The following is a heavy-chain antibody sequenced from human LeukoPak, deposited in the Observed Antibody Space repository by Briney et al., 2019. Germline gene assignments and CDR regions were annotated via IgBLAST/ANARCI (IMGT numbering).Heavy chain of an antibody. J-gene: IGHJ4*02. D-gene: IGHD5-18*01. V-gene: IGHV4-34*01. Sequence: SETLSLTCAVYGGSFSGYYWSWIRQPPGKGLEWIGEINHSGSTNYNPSLKSRVTISVDTSKNQFSLKLSSVTAADTAVYYCARGRERGYSYGAFVDYWGQGTLVTVSS. CDR2: INHSGST. CDR1: GGSFSGYY. CDR3: ARGRERGYSYGAFVDY.